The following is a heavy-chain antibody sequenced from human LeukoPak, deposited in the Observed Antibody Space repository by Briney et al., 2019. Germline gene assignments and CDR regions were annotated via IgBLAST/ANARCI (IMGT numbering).Heavy chain of an antibody. CDR1: GGTFSSYA. CDR2: IIPIFGTA. J-gene: IGHJ4*02. CDR3: ARDGRYCSSTSCSYFDY. D-gene: IGHD2-2*01. Sequence: ASVKVSCKASGGTFSSYAISWVRQAPGQGLEWMGGIIPIFGTANCAQKFQGRVTITADKSTSTAYVELSSLRSEDTAVYYCARDGRYCSSTSCSYFDYWGQGTLVTVSS. V-gene: IGHV1-69*06.